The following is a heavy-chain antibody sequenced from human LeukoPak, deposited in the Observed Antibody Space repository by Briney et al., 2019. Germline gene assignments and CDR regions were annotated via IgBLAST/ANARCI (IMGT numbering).Heavy chain of an antibody. D-gene: IGHD5-12*01. V-gene: IGHV3-7*03. J-gene: IGHJ5*02. CDR1: GFTFSGYW. Sequence: GGSLRLPCAASGFTFSGYWMSWVRQAPGKGLEWVANIKQDGSEKYYVDSVKGRFTISRDNAKTSLYLQMNSLRAEDTAVYYCAREPWGYSGSSDHWGQGTLVTVSS. CDR3: AREPWGYSGSSDH. CDR2: IKQDGSEK.